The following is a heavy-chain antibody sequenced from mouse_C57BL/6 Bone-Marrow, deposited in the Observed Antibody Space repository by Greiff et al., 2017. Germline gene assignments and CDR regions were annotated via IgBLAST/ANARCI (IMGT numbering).Heavy chain of an antibody. Sequence: VQLQQSGAELVRPGASVKLSCTASGFNIKDDYMHWVKQRPEQGLEWIGWIDPENGDTEYSPKFQGNATITADTSSNTAYLQLSSLTSEDTAVYYCTTPATYYFDYWGQGTTLTVSS. CDR3: TTPATYYFDY. CDR1: GFNIKDDY. V-gene: IGHV14-4*01. D-gene: IGHD1-1*01. CDR2: IDPENGDT. J-gene: IGHJ2*01.